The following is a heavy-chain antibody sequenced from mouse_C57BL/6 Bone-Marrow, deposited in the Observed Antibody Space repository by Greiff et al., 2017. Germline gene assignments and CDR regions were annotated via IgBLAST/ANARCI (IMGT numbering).Heavy chain of an antibody. CDR3: ARVGFTTVVLGY. Sequence: EVMLVESGAGLVKPGGSLKLSCAASGFTFTSYAMSWVCQTPVKRLEWVATISDGGSYTYYPDNVKGRFTLSTDNATNNLYLQMSHLKSEDTAMCYCARVGFTTVVLGYWGQGTTLTVSS. CDR2: ISDGGSYT. J-gene: IGHJ2*01. CDR1: GFTFTSYA. D-gene: IGHD1-1*01. V-gene: IGHV5-4*03.